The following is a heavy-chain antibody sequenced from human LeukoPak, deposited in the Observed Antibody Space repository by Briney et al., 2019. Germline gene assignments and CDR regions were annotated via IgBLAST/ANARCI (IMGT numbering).Heavy chain of an antibody. D-gene: IGHD6-13*01. CDR3: AKDLHSSSLYGMDV. V-gene: IGHV3-30*18. CDR1: GFTFSSYG. CDR2: ISYDGSNK. J-gene: IGHJ6*02. Sequence: PGTSLRLSCAASGFTFSSYGMHWVRQAPGKGLEWVAVISYDGSNKYYADSVKGRFTISRDNSKNTLYLQMNSLRAEDTAVYYCAKDLHSSSLYGMDVWGQGTTVTVSS.